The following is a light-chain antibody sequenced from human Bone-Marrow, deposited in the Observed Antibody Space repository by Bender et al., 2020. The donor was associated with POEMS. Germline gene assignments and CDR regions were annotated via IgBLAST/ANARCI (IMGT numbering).Light chain of an antibody. J-gene: IGLJ2*01. CDR1: SSDIGTYNY. CDR2: DVA. CDR3: SSYTGASTL. V-gene: IGLV2-14*03. Sequence: QSALTQPASVSGSPGQSITISCTGTSSDIGTYNYVSWYQQYPDQAPKLMIYDVAYRPSGVSDRFSGSKSGNTASLTISGLQAEDEADYYCSSYTGASTLFGGGTKLTVL.